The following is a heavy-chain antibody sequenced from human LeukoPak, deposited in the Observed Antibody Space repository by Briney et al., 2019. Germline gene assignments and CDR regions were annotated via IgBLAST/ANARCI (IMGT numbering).Heavy chain of an antibody. J-gene: IGHJ4*02. D-gene: IGHD6-19*01. CDR1: GFWFTSYW. V-gene: IGHV5-51*01. Sequence: GESLKISCKGSGFWFTSYWIGWVRQVPGKGLEWIGIIYPGESETRYSPSFEGHVTISADKSISTAYLQWSSLKASDTAMYYCARKISSGWYRTFDYWGQGTLVTVSS. CDR3: ARKISSGWYRTFDY. CDR2: IYPGESET.